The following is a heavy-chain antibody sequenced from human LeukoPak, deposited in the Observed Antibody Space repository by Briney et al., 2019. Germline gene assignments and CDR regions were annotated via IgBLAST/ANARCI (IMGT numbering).Heavy chain of an antibody. J-gene: IGHJ3*02. V-gene: IGHV1-69*06. CDR3: ARQMTTVTIPYAFDI. CDR2: IIPIFGTA. D-gene: IGHD4-17*01. Sequence: SVKVSCKASGGTLSSYAISWVRQAPGQGLEWMGGIIPIFGTANYAQKFQGRVTITADKSTSTAYMELSSLRSEDTAVYYCARQMTTVTIPYAFDIWGQGTMVTVSS. CDR1: GGTLSSYA.